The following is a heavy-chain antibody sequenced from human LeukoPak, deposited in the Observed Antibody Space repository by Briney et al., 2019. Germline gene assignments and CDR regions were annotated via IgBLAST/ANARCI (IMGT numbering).Heavy chain of an antibody. V-gene: IGHV3-21*01. Sequence: GGSLRLSCAASGFTFSSYSMNWVRQAPGKGLEWVSSISSSGTYIYYRDSVKGRFTISRDNAENSLYLEMNSLRVEDTAIYYCVRDRGSYRPIDYWGQGTLVTVSS. CDR2: ISSSGTYI. CDR1: GFTFSSYS. D-gene: IGHD1-26*01. CDR3: VRDRGSYRPIDY. J-gene: IGHJ4*02.